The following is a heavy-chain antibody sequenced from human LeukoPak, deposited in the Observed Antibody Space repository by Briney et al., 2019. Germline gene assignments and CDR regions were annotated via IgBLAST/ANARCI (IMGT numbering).Heavy chain of an antibody. CDR2: IRSKTDGGTT. V-gene: IGHV3-15*01. CDR1: GLTFSNVY. Sequence: GGSLRLSCAGSGLTFSNVYMSWVRQAPGKGLEWVGRIRSKTDGGTTDFPAPMRDRFSISRDDSKNTLYLQMKSLKTEDTAVYYCTHYGSGSYLTWGQGTLVTVSS. CDR3: THYGSGSYLT. D-gene: IGHD3-10*01. J-gene: IGHJ5*02.